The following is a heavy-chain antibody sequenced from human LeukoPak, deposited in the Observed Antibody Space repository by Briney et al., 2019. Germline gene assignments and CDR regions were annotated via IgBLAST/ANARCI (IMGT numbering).Heavy chain of an antibody. J-gene: IGHJ6*02. V-gene: IGHV1-18*01. CDR2: ISAYNGNT. CDR1: GYTFTSYG. CDR3: ARGSGADYYYYGMDV. D-gene: IGHD3-10*01. Sequence: GASVKVSCKASGYTFTSYGISWVRQAPGQGLEWMGWISAYNGNTNYAQKLQGRVTMTTDTSTSTAYMEPRSLRSDDTAVYYCARGSGADYYYYGMDVWGQGTTVTVSS.